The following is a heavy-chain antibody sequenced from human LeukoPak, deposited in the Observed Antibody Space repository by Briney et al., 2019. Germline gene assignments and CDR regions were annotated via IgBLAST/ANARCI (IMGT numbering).Heavy chain of an antibody. D-gene: IGHD2-2*01. Sequence: GSLRLSCAASGFTFSSYSMNWVRQAPGKGLEWVSSISSSSSYIYYADSVKGRFTISRDNAKNSLYLQMNSLRAEDTAVYYCARDGLVVVPAAIVIKVSFDYWGQGTLVTVSS. CDR2: ISSSSSYI. V-gene: IGHV3-21*01. CDR1: GFTFSSYS. CDR3: ARDGLVVVPAAIVIKVSFDY. J-gene: IGHJ4*02.